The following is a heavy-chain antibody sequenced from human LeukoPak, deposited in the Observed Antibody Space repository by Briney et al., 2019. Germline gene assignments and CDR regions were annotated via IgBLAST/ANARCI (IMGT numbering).Heavy chain of an antibody. D-gene: IGHD1-26*01. Sequence: PGGSLRLSCAASGFTFSGYWMHWVRQVPGKGLVWVSRLNTDGSSTSYADSVKGRFTISRDNAKNTLYLQMNSLRAEDTAVYYCARGEVGVGSTLFDYWGQGTLVTVSS. CDR1: GFTFSGYW. CDR3: ARGEVGVGSTLFDY. J-gene: IGHJ4*02. V-gene: IGHV3-74*01. CDR2: LNTDGSST.